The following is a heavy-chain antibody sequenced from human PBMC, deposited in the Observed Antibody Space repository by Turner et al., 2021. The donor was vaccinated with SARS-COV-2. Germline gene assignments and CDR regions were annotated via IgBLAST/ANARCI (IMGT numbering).Heavy chain of an antibody. Sequence: EVQLVESGGGLVQPGRSLRLSCAASGFTFDDYAMHWVRQAPGKGLEWVSSISWNSGSIGYADSVKGRFTISRDNAKNSLYLQMNSLRAEDTALYYCGKGKHYYDVLTGYYDSWGQGTLVAVSS. CDR3: GKGKHYYDVLTGYYDS. V-gene: IGHV3-9*01. J-gene: IGHJ4*02. CDR1: GFTFDDYA. D-gene: IGHD3-9*01. CDR2: ISWNSGSI.